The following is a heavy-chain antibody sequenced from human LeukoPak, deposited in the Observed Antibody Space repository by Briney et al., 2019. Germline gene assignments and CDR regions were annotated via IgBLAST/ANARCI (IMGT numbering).Heavy chain of an antibody. CDR1: GYSLSSGYY. D-gene: IGHD6-6*01. Sequence: PSETLSLTCIVSGYSLSSGYYWGWIRQSPGKGLEWIGSIYHSGSTYYNPSLKSRVTISVDTSKNQFSLKLSFVTAADTAVYYCARDFEYGSSRWFDPWGQGTLVTVSS. CDR3: ARDFEYGSSRWFDP. CDR2: IYHSGST. J-gene: IGHJ5*02. V-gene: IGHV4-38-2*02.